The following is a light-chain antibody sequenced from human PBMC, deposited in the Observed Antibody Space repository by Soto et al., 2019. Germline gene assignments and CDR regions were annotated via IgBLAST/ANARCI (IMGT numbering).Light chain of an antibody. CDR2: AVS. V-gene: IGLV2-14*03. CDR3: ISYTSSSTYV. Sequence: QSALTPPASVSGSPGQSITISCTGTSSDVGGYKYVSWYQQHPGKAPKLMIYAVSNRPSGISNRFSGSKSGNTASLTISGLQAEDEAEYYCISYTSSSTYVFGTGTKLTVL. J-gene: IGLJ1*01. CDR1: SSDVGGYKY.